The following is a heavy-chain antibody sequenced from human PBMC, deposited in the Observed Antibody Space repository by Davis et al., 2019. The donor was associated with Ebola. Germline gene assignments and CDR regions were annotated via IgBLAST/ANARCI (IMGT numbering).Heavy chain of an antibody. CDR3: ARDREQLVAGKLYYSSYGMDA. J-gene: IGHJ6*02. V-gene: IGHV3-30-3*01. Sequence: PGGSLRLSCAASGLTVSSNYMSWVRQAPGKGLEWVAVISYDGSNKYYADSGKGRFTLSRANSKNTLSRQLNRLRDEDTAVYYCARDREQLVAGKLYYSSYGMDAWAKGPRSPSP. CDR2: ISYDGSNK. CDR1: GLTVSSNY. D-gene: IGHD6-6*01.